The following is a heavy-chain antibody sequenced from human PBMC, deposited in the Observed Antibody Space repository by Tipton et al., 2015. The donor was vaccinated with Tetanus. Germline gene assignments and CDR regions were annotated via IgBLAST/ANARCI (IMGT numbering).Heavy chain of an antibody. CDR3: ARERLDWGTNDALSI. V-gene: IGHV4-59*01. J-gene: IGHJ3*02. CDR2: IDYSGST. CDR1: GGSISTYY. D-gene: IGHD7-27*01. Sequence: LRLSCTVSGGSISTYYWNWIRQPPGKGLEWIGYIDYSGSTNYNPSLKSRVSISVDTSKNQFSLKVRSVTTADTAVYYCARERLDWGTNDALSIWGQGTMVTVSS.